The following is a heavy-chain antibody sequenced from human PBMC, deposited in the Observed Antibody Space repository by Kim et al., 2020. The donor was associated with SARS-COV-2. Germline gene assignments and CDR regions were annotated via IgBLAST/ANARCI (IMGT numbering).Heavy chain of an antibody. V-gene: IGHV4-34*01. CDR1: GGSFSGYY. CDR2: INHSGST. CDR3: ARGPLAAAALDY. D-gene: IGHD6-13*01. J-gene: IGHJ4*02. Sequence: SETLSLTCAVYGGSFSGYYWSWIRQPPGKGLEWIGEINHSGSTNYNPSLKSRVTISVDTSKNQFSLKLSSVTAADTAVYYCARGPLAAAALDYWGQGTL.